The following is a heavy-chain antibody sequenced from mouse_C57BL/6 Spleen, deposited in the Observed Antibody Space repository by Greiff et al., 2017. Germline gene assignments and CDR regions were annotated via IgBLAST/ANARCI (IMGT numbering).Heavy chain of an antibody. V-gene: IGHV1-78*01. J-gene: IGHJ2*01. Sequence: VQLQQSDAELVKPGASVKISCKVSGYTFTDHTIHWMKQRPEQGLEWIGYIYPRDGSTKYNEKFKGKATLTADKSSSTAYMQLNSLTSEDSAVYFCARPHYYGSSHPYYFDYWGQGTTLTVSS. CDR3: ARPHYYGSSHPYYFDY. D-gene: IGHD1-1*01. CDR1: GYTFTDHT. CDR2: IYPRDGST.